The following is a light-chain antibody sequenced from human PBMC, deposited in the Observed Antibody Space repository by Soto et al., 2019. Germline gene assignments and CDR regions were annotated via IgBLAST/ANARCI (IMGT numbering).Light chain of an antibody. CDR3: QQYDGAPSIT. CDR2: GAS. CDR1: QSVSSY. J-gene: IGKJ5*01. V-gene: IGKV3-20*01. Sequence: DIVLTQCRGTRCSSALEIATLSCRASQSVSSYLAGYQQKPGQTPRLLLFGASSRATGIPARLSGTGSGTDFSLTISRLEPQHFVVYYCQQYDGAPSITFGLGTRLEI.